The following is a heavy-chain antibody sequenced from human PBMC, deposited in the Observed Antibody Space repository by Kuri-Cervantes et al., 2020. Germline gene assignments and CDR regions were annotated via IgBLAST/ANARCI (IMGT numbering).Heavy chain of an antibody. CDR1: GFTFSSYG. CDR2: IWYDGSNK. Sequence: GGSLRLSCAASGFTFSSYGMHWVRQAPGKGLEWVAVIWYDGSNKYYADSVKGRFTISRDNSKNTLYLQMNSLRAEDTAVYYCAREMALGAFDIWGQGTMVTVSS. V-gene: IGHV3-33*01. CDR3: AREMALGAFDI. D-gene: IGHD5-24*01. J-gene: IGHJ3*02.